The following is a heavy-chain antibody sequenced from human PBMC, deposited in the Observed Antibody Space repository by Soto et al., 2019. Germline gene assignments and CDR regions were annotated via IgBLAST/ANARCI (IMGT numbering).Heavy chain of an antibody. CDR2: IGPASGAT. CDR3: GRGRSGQIVVFY. Sequence: GASVKVSCKASGYTFTGHYIHWVRQAPEQGPEWMGEIGPASGATRYAQRFQGRVTMTRDMSITTVYMELNNLSPDDTAVYYCGRGRSGQIVVFYWGQGTPVTVSS. J-gene: IGHJ4*02. D-gene: IGHD1-26*01. V-gene: IGHV1-2*02. CDR1: GYTFTGHY.